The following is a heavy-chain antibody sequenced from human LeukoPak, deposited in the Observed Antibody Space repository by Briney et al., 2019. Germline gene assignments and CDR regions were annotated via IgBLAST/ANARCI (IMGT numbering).Heavy chain of an antibody. CDR2: INHNGNVN. CDR1: GFTFSSYW. CDR3: AREEYSSSWTWDY. Sequence: GGSLRLSCAASGFTFSSYWMNWARQAPGKGLEWVASINHNGNVNYYVDSVKGRFTISRDNAKNSLYLQMSNLRAEDTAVYYCAREEYSSSWTWDYWGQGTLVTVSS. D-gene: IGHD6-13*01. V-gene: IGHV3-7*03. J-gene: IGHJ4*02.